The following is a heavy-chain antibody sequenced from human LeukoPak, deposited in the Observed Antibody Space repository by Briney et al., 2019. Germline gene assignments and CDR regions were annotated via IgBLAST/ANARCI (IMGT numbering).Heavy chain of an antibody. CDR1: GGPFSGYS. V-gene: IGHV4-34*01. D-gene: IGHD5-18*01. Sequence: PSETLSLTCAVSGGPFSGYSWSWIRQSPGKGLEWIGEINHSGGTNYNPSLKNRVTISVETSKNQFSLKLTSVTAADTAVYYCARGLEGYSYGNSEFDHWGQGTLVTVSS. CDR3: ARGLEGYSYGNSEFDH. CDR2: INHSGGT. J-gene: IGHJ4*02.